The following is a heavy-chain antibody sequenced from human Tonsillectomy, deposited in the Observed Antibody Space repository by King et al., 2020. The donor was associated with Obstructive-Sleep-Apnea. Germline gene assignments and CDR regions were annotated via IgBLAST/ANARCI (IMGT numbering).Heavy chain of an antibody. J-gene: IGHJ4*02. Sequence: VQLQQWGAGLLKPSETLSLTCAVYGGSFSGYYWSWIRQPPGQGLEWIGEINHSVSTNYTPSLKSRVTMLVDTSKNRFSLNLSSVTAADTAVYYCARRYYGSGSYSPFDYWGQGNLVTVSS. D-gene: IGHD3-10*01. CDR3: ARRYYGSGSYSPFDY. CDR1: GGSFSGYY. V-gene: IGHV4-34*01. CDR2: INHSVST.